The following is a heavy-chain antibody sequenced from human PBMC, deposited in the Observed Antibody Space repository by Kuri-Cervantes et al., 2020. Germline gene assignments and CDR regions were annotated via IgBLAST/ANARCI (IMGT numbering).Heavy chain of an antibody. CDR2: IYYSGST. V-gene: IGHV4-59*01. D-gene: IGHD6-13*01. Sequence: SETLSLTCTVSGGSISSYYWNWIRQPPGKGLEWIGYIYYSGSTNYNPSLKSRVSISVDTSKNQFSLKLSSVTAADTAVYYCARVSSSSYWFDPWGQGTLVTVSS. CDR1: GGSISSYY. CDR3: ARVSSSSYWFDP. J-gene: IGHJ5*02.